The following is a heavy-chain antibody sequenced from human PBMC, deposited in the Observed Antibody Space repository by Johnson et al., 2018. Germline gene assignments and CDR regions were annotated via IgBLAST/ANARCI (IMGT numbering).Heavy chain of an antibody. V-gene: IGHV3-30*18. D-gene: IGHD3-22*01. J-gene: IGHJ6*02. Sequence: QVQLVQSGGGVVQPGRSLRLSCAASGFTFSTYGMHWVRQAPGKGLEWVALISYDGNSKYYGDSVKGRLTISRDNSKNTLYLQMNSLRAEGTAVYYGAKADSSGYYYGMDVWGQGTTVTVSS. CDR2: ISYDGNSK. CDR1: GFTFSTYG. CDR3: AKADSSGYYYGMDV.